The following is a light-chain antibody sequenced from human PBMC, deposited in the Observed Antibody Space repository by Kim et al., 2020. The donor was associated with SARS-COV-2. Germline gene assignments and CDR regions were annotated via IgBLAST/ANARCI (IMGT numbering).Light chain of an antibody. V-gene: IGLV2-11*03. CDR1: SSDVGDYKY. J-gene: IGLJ1*01. CDR3: CSHAGTFYV. CDR2: DVD. Sequence: PGQSVTISCTATSSDVGDYKYVSWYQQHPGKAPKLIIYDVDKRPSGVPDRFSGSKSGNTASLTISGLQAEDEADYYCCSHAGTFYVFGAGTKVTV.